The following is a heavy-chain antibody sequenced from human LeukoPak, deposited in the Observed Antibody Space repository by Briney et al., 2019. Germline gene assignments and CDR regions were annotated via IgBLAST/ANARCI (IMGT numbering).Heavy chain of an antibody. V-gene: IGHV3-21*01. CDR1: GFTFSDYS. CDR2: ISSSSIYI. D-gene: IGHD5-24*01. Sequence: PGGSLRPSCAASGFTFSDYSMNWVRQAPGKGLEWVSSISSSSIYIYYADSLKGRFTISRDNAKNSLYLQMNSLRAEDTAVYYCARGRDGYNLVDAFDIWGQGIMVTVSS. CDR3: ARGRDGYNLVDAFDI. J-gene: IGHJ3*02.